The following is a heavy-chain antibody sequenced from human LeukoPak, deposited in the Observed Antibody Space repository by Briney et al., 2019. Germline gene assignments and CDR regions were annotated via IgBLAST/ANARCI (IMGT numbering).Heavy chain of an antibody. D-gene: IGHD2-21*02. CDR3: AKEGDGSGFDY. CDR2: ISGSGGST. Sequence: GGSLRLSCAASGFTFSSYAMSWFRKAPGKGLEWVSAISGSGGSTYYADSVKGRLTISRDNSKNTLYLQMNSLRAEDTAVYYCAKEGDGSGFDYWGQGTLVTVSS. V-gene: IGHV3-23*01. CDR1: GFTFSSYA. J-gene: IGHJ4*02.